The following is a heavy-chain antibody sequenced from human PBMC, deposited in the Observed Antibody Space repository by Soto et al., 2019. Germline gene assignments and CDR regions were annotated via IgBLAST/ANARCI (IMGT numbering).Heavy chain of an antibody. J-gene: IGHJ5*02. CDR1: GYSFTSYW. Sequence: GESLKISCKGSGYSFTSYWISWVRQMPGKCLEWMWRIDPSDSYTNYSPSFQGHVTISADKSISTAYLQWSSLKASDTAMYYCAISEYYDSSGSPWGQGTLVTVSS. D-gene: IGHD3-22*01. V-gene: IGHV5-10-1*01. CDR2: IDPSDSYT. CDR3: AISEYYDSSGSP.